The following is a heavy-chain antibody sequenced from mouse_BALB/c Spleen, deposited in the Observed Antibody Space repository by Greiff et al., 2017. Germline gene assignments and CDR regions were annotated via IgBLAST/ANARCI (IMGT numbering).Heavy chain of an antibody. CDR3: ARWDWYFDV. V-gene: IGHV14-3*02. CDR1: GYNIKDTY. Sequence: VQLQQSGAELVKPGASVKLSCTASGYNIKDTYMHWVKQRPEQGLEWIGRIDPANGNTKYDPKFQGKATITADTSSNTAYLQLSSLTSEDTAVYYCARWDWYFDVWGAGTTVTVSS. J-gene: IGHJ1*01. CDR2: IDPANGNT.